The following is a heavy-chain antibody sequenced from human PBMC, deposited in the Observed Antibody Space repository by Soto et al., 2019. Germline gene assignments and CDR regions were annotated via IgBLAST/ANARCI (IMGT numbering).Heavy chain of an antibody. V-gene: IGHV1-2*02. CDR3: ARSPRYSSSWYSLNHYYYGMDV. J-gene: IGHJ6*02. Sequence: ASVKVSCKASGYTFTGYYMHWVRQAPGQGLEWMGWINPNSGGTNYAQKFQGRVTMTRDTSISTAYMELSRLRSDDTAVYYCARSPRYSSSWYSLNHYYYGMDVWGQGTTVTVSS. D-gene: IGHD6-13*01. CDR2: INPNSGGT. CDR1: GYTFTGYY.